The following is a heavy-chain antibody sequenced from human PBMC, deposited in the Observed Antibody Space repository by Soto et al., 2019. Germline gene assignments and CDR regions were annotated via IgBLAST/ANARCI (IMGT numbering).Heavy chain of an antibody. D-gene: IGHD2-2*02. J-gene: IGHJ4*02. CDR3: AREFYNFSDY. Sequence: ASVKVSCKASGYTFTNYGLSWVRQAPGQGLEWMGWISPYTGNTNYAQKLQGRVTMTTDTSTSTAYMELRNLRPDDTAVYYCAREFYNFSDYWGQGTLVTVSS. V-gene: IGHV1-18*01. CDR2: ISPYTGNT. CDR1: GYTFTNYG.